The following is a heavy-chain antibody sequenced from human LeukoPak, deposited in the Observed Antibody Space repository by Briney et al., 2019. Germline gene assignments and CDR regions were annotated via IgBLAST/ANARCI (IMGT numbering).Heavy chain of an antibody. V-gene: IGHV3-23*01. CDR1: GFTFSDFA. CDR3: AKGAYWYLLDY. Sequence: GGSLRLSCVASGFTFSDFAMRWVRQAPGKGLEWVSAISASGGTTYYAGSVKGRFTISRDNSKNTLYLQMDNLRAEDTAVYYCAKGAYWYLLDYWGQGTLVTVSS. D-gene: IGHD4-23*01. CDR2: ISASGGTT. J-gene: IGHJ4*02.